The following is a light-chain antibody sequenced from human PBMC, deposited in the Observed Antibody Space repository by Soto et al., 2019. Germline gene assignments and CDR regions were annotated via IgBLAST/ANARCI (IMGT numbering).Light chain of an antibody. Sequence: QSVLTQPASVSGSLGQSITISCTGTTSDVGDYNYVSWYQQHPGKAPKFMIYDVTSRPSGVSYRFSGSKSGNTASLTISGLQAEDEADYYCSSYTTSSSYVFGTGTKV. CDR2: DVT. J-gene: IGLJ1*01. CDR3: SSYTTSSSYV. V-gene: IGLV2-14*01. CDR1: TSDVGDYNY.